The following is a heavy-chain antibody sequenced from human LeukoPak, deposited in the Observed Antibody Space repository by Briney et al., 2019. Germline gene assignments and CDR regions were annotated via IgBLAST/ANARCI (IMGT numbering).Heavy chain of an antibody. Sequence: ASVKVSCKASGGTFSSYAISWVRQAPGQGLEWMGGIIPIFGTANYAQKFQGRVTITTDESTSTAYMELSSLRSGDTAVYYCAFTGSSSTREDAFDIWGQGTMVTVSS. J-gene: IGHJ3*02. CDR2: IIPIFGTA. CDR1: GGTFSSYA. D-gene: IGHD2-2*01. V-gene: IGHV1-69*05. CDR3: AFTGSSSTREDAFDI.